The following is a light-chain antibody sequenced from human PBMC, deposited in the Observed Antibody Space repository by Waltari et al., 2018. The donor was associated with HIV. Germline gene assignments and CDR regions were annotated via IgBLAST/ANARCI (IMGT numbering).Light chain of an antibody. J-gene: IGLJ1*01. CDR2: GKN. V-gene: IGLV3-19*01. CDR1: SLRSYY. CDR3: HSRDSSGYSYV. Sequence: SSELTQDPDVSVALGQTLKITCQGDSLRSYYANWYQQKPRQAPVLVLHGKNSRPSEVPDRVSGSTSGSTASLTITGAQAEDEAVYHCHSRDSSGYSYVFGNGTQVTVL.